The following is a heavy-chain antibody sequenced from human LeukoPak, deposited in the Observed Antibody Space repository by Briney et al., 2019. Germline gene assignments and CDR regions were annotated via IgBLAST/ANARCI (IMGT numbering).Heavy chain of an antibody. V-gene: IGHV3-23*01. J-gene: IGHJ6*02. CDR1: GFTFSSYA. CDR2: ISGSGGST. CDR3: AKDLRCRTPGYCSGGSKLPYYYGMDV. D-gene: IGHD2-15*01. Sequence: GGSLRLSCAASGFTFSSYAMSWVRQAPGKGLEWVSAISGSGGSTYYADSVKGRFTISRDNSKNTLYLQMNSLRAEDTAVYYCAKDLRCRTPGYCSGGSKLPYYYGMDVWGQGITVTVSS.